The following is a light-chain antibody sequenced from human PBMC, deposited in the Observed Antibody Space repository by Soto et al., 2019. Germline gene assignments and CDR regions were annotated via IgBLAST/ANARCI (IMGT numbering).Light chain of an antibody. Sequence: DIQMTQSASSLSASVGDRVTINCQASQVINNYLNWYQQKPGKAPKLLIYDISTLEIGVPTRFGGGGSGTDFTLTITGLQPEDCATYFCQQYETIPYTFGRGTKLEI. CDR3: QQYETIPYT. CDR1: QVINNY. J-gene: IGKJ2*01. CDR2: DIS. V-gene: IGKV1-33*01.